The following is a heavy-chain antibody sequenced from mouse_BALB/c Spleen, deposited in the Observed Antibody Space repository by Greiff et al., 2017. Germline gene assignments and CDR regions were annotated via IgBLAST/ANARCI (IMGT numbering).Heavy chain of an antibody. V-gene: IGHV5-6-3*01. J-gene: IGHJ3*01. CDR1: GFTFSSYG. CDR3: ARDHYGGAWFAY. D-gene: IGHD1-2*01. Sequence: EVHLVESGGGLVQPGGSLKLSCAASGFTFSSYGMSWVRQTPDKRLELVATINSNGGSTYYPDSVKGRFTISRDNAKNTLYLQMSSLKSEDTAMYYCARDHYGGAWFAYWGQGTLVTVSA. CDR2: INSNGGST.